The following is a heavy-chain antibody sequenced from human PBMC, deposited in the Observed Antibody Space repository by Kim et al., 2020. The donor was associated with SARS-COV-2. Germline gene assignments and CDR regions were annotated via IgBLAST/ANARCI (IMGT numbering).Heavy chain of an antibody. J-gene: IGHJ6*03. Sequence: GGSLRLSCEASGFTFSSYAMSWVRQAPGKGLEGVSAISGSGGSTYYADSVKGRFTISRDNSKNTLYLQMNSLRAEDTAVYYCAAYCSSTSCYSSYYYYYMDVWGKGTTVTVSS. D-gene: IGHD2-2*01. CDR1: GFTFSSYA. CDR2: ISGSGGST. V-gene: IGHV3-23*01. CDR3: AAYCSSTSCYSSYYYYYMDV.